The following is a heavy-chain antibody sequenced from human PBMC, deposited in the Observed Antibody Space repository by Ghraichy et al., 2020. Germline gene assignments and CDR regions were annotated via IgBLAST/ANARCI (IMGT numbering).Heavy chain of an antibody. CDR1: GFTFRSFW. J-gene: IGHJ2*01. V-gene: IGHV3-74*01. CDR3: ARDFRSLNYAYQVDL. D-gene: IGHD3-16*01. CDR2: INSDGSST. Sequence: GGSLRLSCAASGFTFRSFWMHWVRQAPGKGLVWVSRINSDGSSTTYADSVKGRLTISRDNAKNTLYLQMNSLRAEDTAVYYCARDFRSLNYAYQVDLWGRGTLVTVSS.